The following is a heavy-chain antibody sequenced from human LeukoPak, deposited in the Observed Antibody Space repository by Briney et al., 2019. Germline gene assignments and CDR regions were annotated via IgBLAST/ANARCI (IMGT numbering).Heavy chain of an antibody. J-gene: IGHJ4*02. CDR2: IHPGDSDT. CDR1: GYTFTNYW. CDR3: VRHAGYCTGGKCYSFYYFDY. D-gene: IGHD2-15*01. Sequence: GESLKISCKASGYTFTNYWIGWVRHTPGKGLEWMGIIHPGDSDTRYRTSFQGQVTMSVDESTSTAYLHWTSLKASDTAIYYCVRHAGYCTGGKCYSFYYFDYWGQGTLVTVSS. V-gene: IGHV5-51*01.